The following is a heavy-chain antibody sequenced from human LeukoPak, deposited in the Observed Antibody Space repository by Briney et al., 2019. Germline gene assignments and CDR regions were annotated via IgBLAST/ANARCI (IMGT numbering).Heavy chain of an antibody. CDR2: ISAYNGNT. V-gene: IGHV1-18*01. Sequence: GASVKVSCKASGYTFTNYGISWVRQAPGQGLEWMGWISAYNGNTYYSQKVQGRVTMTTGTSTSTVYMELRGLRSDDTAVYYCARDLRGYSYGYTYYFDYWGQGTLVTVSS. J-gene: IGHJ4*02. D-gene: IGHD5-18*01. CDR1: GYTFTNYG. CDR3: ARDLRGYSYGYTYYFDY.